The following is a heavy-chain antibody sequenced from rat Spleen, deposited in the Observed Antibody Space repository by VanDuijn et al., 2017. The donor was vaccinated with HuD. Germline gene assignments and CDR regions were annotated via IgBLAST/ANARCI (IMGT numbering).Heavy chain of an antibody. CDR3: TTITMAAFTY. V-gene: IGHV5-25*01. CDR2: ISTGGSNT. CDR1: GFTFSNYY. J-gene: IGHJ3*01. D-gene: IGHD1-2*01. Sequence: EVHLVESGGGLVQPGKSMKLSCAASGFTFSNYYMAWVRQAPTKGLEWVASISTGGSNTYYRDSVKGRFTISRDNAQNTLYLQMDSLRSEDTATYYCTTITMAAFTYWGQGTLVTVSS.